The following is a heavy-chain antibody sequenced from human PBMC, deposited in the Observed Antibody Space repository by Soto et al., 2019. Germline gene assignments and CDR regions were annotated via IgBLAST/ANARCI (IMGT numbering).Heavy chain of an antibody. CDR2: ISSSSSYI. Sequence: PGGSLRLSCAASGFTFSSYSMNWVRQAPGKGLEWVSSISSSSSYIYYADSVKGRFTISRDNAKNSLYLQMNSLRAEDTAVYYCARDRGDYHASSGYGHYFDYWGQETLVTVSS. J-gene: IGHJ4*02. V-gene: IGHV3-21*01. CDR1: GFTFSSYS. D-gene: IGHD3-22*01. CDR3: ARDRGDYHASSGYGHYFDY.